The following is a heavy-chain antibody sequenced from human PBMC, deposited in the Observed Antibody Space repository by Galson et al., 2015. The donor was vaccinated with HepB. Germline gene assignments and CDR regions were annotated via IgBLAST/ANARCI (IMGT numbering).Heavy chain of an antibody. V-gene: IGHV1-8*01. D-gene: IGHD2-15*01. CDR3: ARGLGCSGGSCYFNWFGP. Sequence: SVKVSCKASGYTFTSYDINWVRQATGQGLEWMGWMNPNSGNTGYAQKFQGRVTMTRNTSISTAYMELSSLRSEDTAVYYCARGLGCSGGSCYFNWFGPWGQGTLVTVSS. CDR1: GYTFTSYD. J-gene: IGHJ5*02. CDR2: MNPNSGNT.